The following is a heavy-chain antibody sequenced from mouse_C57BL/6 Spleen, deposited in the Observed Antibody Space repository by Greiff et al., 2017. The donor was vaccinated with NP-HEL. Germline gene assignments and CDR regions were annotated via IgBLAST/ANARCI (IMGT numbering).Heavy chain of an antibody. D-gene: IGHD4-1*01. V-gene: IGHV1-82*01. J-gene: IGHJ1*03. CDR3: ARGILGYVDV. CDR2: ISPGDGAT. CDR1: GYAFSSSW. Sequence: VQLQQSGPELVQPGASVKISCKASGYAFSSSWMNWVQQRPGKGLEWIGRISPGDGATNYNGKFKGKATLTADKSSSTAYMQLSSLTSEDTAVYFCARGILGYVDVWGTGTTVTVSS.